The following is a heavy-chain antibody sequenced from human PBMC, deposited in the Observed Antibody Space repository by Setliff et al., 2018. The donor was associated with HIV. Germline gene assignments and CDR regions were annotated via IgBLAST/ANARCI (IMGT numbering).Heavy chain of an antibody. Sequence: SETLSLTCNVSGSSFSSSIYYWTWIRQQPGKGLEWIGYISYSGSTYYNPSPKSRLTMSIDTSKSHFSLNLNSVTAADTAVYYCARGTTSITFDYWSQGTLVTVSS. V-gene: IGHV4-31*03. CDR3: ARGTTSITFDY. CDR1: GSSFSSSIYY. D-gene: IGHD1-1*01. J-gene: IGHJ4*02. CDR2: ISYSGST.